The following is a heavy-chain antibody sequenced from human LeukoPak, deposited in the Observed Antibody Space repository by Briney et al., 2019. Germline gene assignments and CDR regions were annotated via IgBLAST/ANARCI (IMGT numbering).Heavy chain of an antibody. CDR2: ICYSGST. D-gene: IGHD2-2*01. CDR3: AREGYCSSTSCYVP. CDR1: GGSISSGGYY. V-gene: IGHV4-31*03. Sequence: PSETLSLTCTVSGGSISSGGYYWSWLRQHPGKGLEWIGYICYSGSTYYNPSLKSRVTISVDTSKNQFSLKLSSVTAADTAVYYCAREGYCSSTSCYVPWGQGTLVTVSS. J-gene: IGHJ5*02.